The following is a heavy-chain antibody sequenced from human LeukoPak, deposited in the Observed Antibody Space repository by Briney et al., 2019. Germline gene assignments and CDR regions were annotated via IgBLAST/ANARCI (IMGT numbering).Heavy chain of an antibody. D-gene: IGHD1-26*01. Sequence: PGGSLRLSCAASGITVSTFWMHWVRQAPGEGLVWVSRINTDGSVTNYADSVEGRFTISRDNAKNMLYLQMNDLRAEDTAVYYCVTDRYSDSAFGDWGQGTLVTLSS. CDR2: INTDGSVT. V-gene: IGHV3-74*01. J-gene: IGHJ4*02. CDR3: VTDRYSDSAFGD. CDR1: GITVSTFW.